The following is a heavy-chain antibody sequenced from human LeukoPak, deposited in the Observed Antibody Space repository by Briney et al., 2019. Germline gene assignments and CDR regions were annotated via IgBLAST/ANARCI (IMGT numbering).Heavy chain of an antibody. CDR3: ARVSKDYDSSGYLRY. CDR2: ISAYNGNT. V-gene: IGHV1-18*01. J-gene: IGHJ4*02. D-gene: IGHD3-22*01. CDR1: GYTSTSYG. Sequence: ASVKVSCKASGYTSTSYGISWVRQAPGQGLERMGWISAYNGNTNYAQKLQGRVTMTTDTSTSTAYMELRSLRSDDTAVYYCARVSKDYDSSGYLRYWGQGTLVTVSS.